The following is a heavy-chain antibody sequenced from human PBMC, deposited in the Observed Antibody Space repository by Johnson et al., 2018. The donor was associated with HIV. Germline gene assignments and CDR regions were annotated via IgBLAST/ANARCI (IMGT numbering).Heavy chain of an antibody. Sequence: VQLVESGGGLVKPGGSVRLSCAVSGFTFTDAWMSWVRQAPGKGLEWVGRIRSKANSYATAYAASVKGRFTISRDNSKNTLYLQMNSLGAEDTAVYYCARVVQYYAGSGYSTRGVDGLDIWGQGTMVTVSS. CDR3: ARVVQYYAGSGYSTRGVDGLDI. V-gene: IGHV3-73*01. J-gene: IGHJ3*02. CDR1: GFTFTDAW. CDR2: IRSKANSYAT. D-gene: IGHD3-22*01.